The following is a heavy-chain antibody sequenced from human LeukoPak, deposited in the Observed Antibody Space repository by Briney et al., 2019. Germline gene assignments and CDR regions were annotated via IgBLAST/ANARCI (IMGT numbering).Heavy chain of an antibody. J-gene: IGHJ3*02. CDR2: INSDGTTT. CDR3: ARVSPYRVARLGALDI. CDR1: GFSVSGYW. Sequence: GASLRLSCAAKGFSVSGYWMHWVRQAPGKVLVWLSRINSDGTTTDYADSVKGRVTVSRDNGRNTVYLQMSSLRADDTAIYYCARVSPYRVARLGALDIWGQGTKVTVSS. D-gene: IGHD3-16*02. V-gene: IGHV3-74*01.